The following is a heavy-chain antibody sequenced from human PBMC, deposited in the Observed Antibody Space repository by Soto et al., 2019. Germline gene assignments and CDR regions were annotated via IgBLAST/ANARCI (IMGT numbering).Heavy chain of an antibody. CDR3: AKACNTYCYRSDY. J-gene: IGHJ4*02. V-gene: IGHV3-30*18. D-gene: IGHD2-21*01. Sequence: PGGSLRLSCAASGFTFSSLAMHWVRQAPGKGLEWVAAILYDGSTQYYGDSVKGRFTISRDSSKSTLYLQMNSLRVEDTAVYYCAKACNTYCYRSDYWGQGTLVTVSS. CDR2: ILYDGSTQ. CDR1: GFTFSSLA.